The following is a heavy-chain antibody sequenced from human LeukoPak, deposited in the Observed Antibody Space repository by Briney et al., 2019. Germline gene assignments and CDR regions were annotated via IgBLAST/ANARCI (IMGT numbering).Heavy chain of an antibody. CDR3: ARRLSNSPVSSGWYRRTHFDY. D-gene: IGHD6-19*01. V-gene: IGHV4-39*07. CDR2: IYYSGST. J-gene: IGHJ4*02. Sequence: SETLSLTCTVSGGSISSSNYYWGWIRQPPGKGLEWIGTIYYSGSTYYNPSLKSRVTISVDTSKNQFSLKLSSVTAADTAVYYCARRLSNSPVSSGWYRRTHFDYWGQGTLVTVSS. CDR1: GGSISSSNYY.